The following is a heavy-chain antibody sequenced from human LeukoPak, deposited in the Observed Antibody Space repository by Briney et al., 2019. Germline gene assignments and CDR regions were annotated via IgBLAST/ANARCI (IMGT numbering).Heavy chain of an antibody. Sequence: PGGSLRLSCAASGFTFSSYSMNWVRQAPGKGLEWVSSISSSSSYIYYADSVKGRFTISRDNAKNSLYLQMNSLRAEDTAVYYCASLAGTFPNFDYWGQGTLVTVSS. CDR2: ISSSSSYI. CDR3: ASLAGTFPNFDY. CDR1: GFTFSSYS. J-gene: IGHJ4*02. V-gene: IGHV3-21*01. D-gene: IGHD6-13*01.